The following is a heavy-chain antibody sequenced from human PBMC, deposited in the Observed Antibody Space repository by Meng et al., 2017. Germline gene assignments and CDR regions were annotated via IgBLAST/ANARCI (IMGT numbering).Heavy chain of an antibody. CDR1: GLSIRNYW. J-gene: IGHJ5*02. V-gene: IGHV3-74*02. Sequence: EVALVEGGGGMEEAAGSLSSSWTASGLSIRNYWMHCVRQAPGTWLVWVSCINPDGTMTVYADSVMRRFTNNRDKAKNYLYLKNDSLRSDATAVYYCARSDSFDPWGQATLVTVSS. CDR2: INPDGTMT. CDR3: ARSDSFDP.